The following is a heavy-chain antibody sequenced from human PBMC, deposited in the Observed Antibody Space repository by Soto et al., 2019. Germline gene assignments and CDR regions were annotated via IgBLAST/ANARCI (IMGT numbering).Heavy chain of an antibody. CDR3: ARLYTTSRVGAWFDP. J-gene: IGHJ5*02. Sequence: EGQLVESGGGLVLPGGSLRLSCAASGFIFSTYTLNWVRQAPGKGLEWVSYISAGSDAIHYADSVKGRFTVSRDNAKNSLFLQMISLRDEDTAVYYCARLYTTSRVGAWFDPWGQGTLVTVSS. D-gene: IGHD3-16*01. CDR2: ISAGSDAI. V-gene: IGHV3-48*02. CDR1: GFIFSTYT.